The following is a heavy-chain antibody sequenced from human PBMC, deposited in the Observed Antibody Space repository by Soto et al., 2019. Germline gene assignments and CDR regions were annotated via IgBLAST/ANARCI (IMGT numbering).Heavy chain of an antibody. CDR2: IYYSGST. V-gene: IGHV4-59*01. CDR1: GGSISSYY. Sequence: SETLSLTCTVSGGSISSYYWSWIRQPPGKGLEWIGYIYYSGSTNYNPSLKSRVTISVDTSKNQFSLKLSSVTAADTAVYYCARSDYGGNSVLGAWGQGPMVTGPS. CDR3: ARSDYGGNSVLGA. D-gene: IGHD4-17*01. J-gene: IGHJ4*02.